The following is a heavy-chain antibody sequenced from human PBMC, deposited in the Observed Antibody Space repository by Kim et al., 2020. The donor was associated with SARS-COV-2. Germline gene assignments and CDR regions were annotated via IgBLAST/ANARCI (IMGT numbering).Heavy chain of an antibody. CDR2: ISIYNIDR. CDR1: GYTFNSYG. CDR3: ARGVWQQHFDI. D-gene: IGHD6-13*01. J-gene: IGHJ3*02. V-gene: IGHV1-18*01. Sequence: ASVKVSCRASGYTFNSYGITWVRQAPGQGLEWMGWISIYNIDRSYSQKIQGRATVTTDTSTNTAYMELRSLRSDDTAIYYCARGVWQQHFDIWGQGTMVIVSS.